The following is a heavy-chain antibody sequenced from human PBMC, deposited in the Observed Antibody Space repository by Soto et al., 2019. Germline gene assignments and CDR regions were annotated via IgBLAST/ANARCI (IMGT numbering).Heavy chain of an antibody. CDR3: AHTRGGGNSAWFDP. CDR1: GFSLSASAAG. Sequence: QITLKESGPTLVKPTQTLTLTCTFSGFSLSASAAGVGWIRQPPGKALEWLAVIYWDDDKRYSPSLKSRLSITKHTSKDQVGLTMTYMDPVDTGTYYCAHTRGGGNSAWFDPWGQGTLVTVSS. CDR2: IYWDDDK. V-gene: IGHV2-5*02. J-gene: IGHJ5*02. D-gene: IGHD2-21*02.